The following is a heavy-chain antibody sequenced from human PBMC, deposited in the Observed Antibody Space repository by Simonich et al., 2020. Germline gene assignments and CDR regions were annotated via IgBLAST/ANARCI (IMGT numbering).Heavy chain of an antibody. CDR3: ARELSKNGEAAAGYYFDY. J-gene: IGHJ4*02. V-gene: IGHV3-30*07. Sequence: QVQLVESGGGVVQPGRSLRLSCAASGFTFSSYAMHWVRQAPGKVLEWVAVIAYDGSNKYYADSVKGRFTISRDNSKNTLYLQMNSLRAEDTAVYYCARELSKNGEAAAGYYFDYWGQGTLVTVSS. D-gene: IGHD6-13*01. CDR1: GFTFSSYA. CDR2: IAYDGSNK.